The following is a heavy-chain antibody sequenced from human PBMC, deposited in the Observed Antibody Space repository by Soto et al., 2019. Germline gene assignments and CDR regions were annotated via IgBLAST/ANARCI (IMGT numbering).Heavy chain of an antibody. V-gene: IGHV1-2*02. CDR2: INPATGAA. D-gene: IGHD3-3*01. Sequence: QLHLVQSGAVVKKPGASVTVSCSASGYPVTAYYMHWVRQAPGRGLEWMGGINPATGAAKYTQTFQGRFTLTRDTSTSTVFMELSGLTSEDTAVFDCARGGGVGVAGSAAFDMWGQGTLVTVSS. CDR1: GYPVTAYY. J-gene: IGHJ3*02. CDR3: ARGGGVGVAGSAAFDM.